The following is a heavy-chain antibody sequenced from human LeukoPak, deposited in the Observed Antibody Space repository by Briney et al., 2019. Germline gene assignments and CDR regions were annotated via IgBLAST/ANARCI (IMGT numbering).Heavy chain of an antibody. V-gene: IGHV4-34*01. D-gene: IGHD4/OR15-4a*01. CDR3: AREGRMSMGIEY. CDR1: GGSLSGYY. Sequence: SETLSLTCAVYGGSLSGYYWSWIRQSPGKGLEWIGEIDHGGSTNYNPSLKSRVTMSVDTSKNHFSLKLSSVTAADTAVYFCAREGRMSMGIEYWGQGTLVTVSS. J-gene: IGHJ4*02. CDR2: IDHGGST.